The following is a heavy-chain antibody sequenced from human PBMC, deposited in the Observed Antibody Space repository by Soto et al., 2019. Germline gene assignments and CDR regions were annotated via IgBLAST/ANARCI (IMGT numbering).Heavy chain of an antibody. V-gene: IGHV1-18*04. D-gene: IGHD6-19*01. J-gene: IGHJ3*02. Sequence: GASVKVSCKASGYTFTAYGIHWVRQAPGQGLEWMGWISAYNGNTNYAQKLQGRVTMTTDTSTSTAYMELRSLRSDDTGVYYCARGIPIAVAGNDAFDIRGQGTMVTVSS. CDR1: GYTFTAYG. CDR2: ISAYNGNT. CDR3: ARGIPIAVAGNDAFDI.